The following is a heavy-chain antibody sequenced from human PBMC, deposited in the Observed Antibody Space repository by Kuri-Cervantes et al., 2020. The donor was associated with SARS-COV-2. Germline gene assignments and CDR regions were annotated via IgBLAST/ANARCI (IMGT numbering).Heavy chain of an antibody. J-gene: IGHJ6*03. D-gene: IGHD3-22*01. CDR2: ISNTGRII. Sequence: GESLKISCAASGFTFSAYNMNWVRQAPGKGLEWVSYISNTGRIIWSADSVKGRFTISRGNAKNSLYLQMNSLRAEETAIYYCARDGGAGYYYMDVWGKGTTVTVSS. CDR1: GFTFSAYN. CDR3: ARDGGAGYYYMDV. V-gene: IGHV3-11*04.